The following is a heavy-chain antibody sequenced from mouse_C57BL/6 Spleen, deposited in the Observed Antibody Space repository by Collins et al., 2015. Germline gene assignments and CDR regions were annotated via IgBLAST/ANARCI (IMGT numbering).Heavy chain of an antibody. V-gene: IGHV9-3-1*01. D-gene: IGHD6-1*01. CDR1: GYTFTNYG. J-gene: IGHJ1*01. CDR2: INTYTGEP. Sequence: QIQLVQSGPELKKPGETVKISCKASGYTFTNYGMNWVKQAPGKGLKWSGWINTYTGEPTYADDFEGYGLPSSLGNLSPALPYLQINNLKNEDTATYFCAPSQAGYFDVWGAGTTVTVSS. CDR3: APSQAGYFDV.